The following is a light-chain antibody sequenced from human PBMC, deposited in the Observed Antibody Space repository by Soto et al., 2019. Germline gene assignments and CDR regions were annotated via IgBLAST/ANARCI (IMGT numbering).Light chain of an antibody. J-gene: IGKJ5*01. Sequence: ETVLTQSPGTLSLSPGEIATLSCRASQSVSSGFLAWYQQKLGRAPRLLIYGASSRATGIPDRFSGSGSGTDFTLTFSSLQSEDFAVYYCQQYNNWPPITFGQGTRLEIK. CDR2: GAS. CDR1: QSVSSGF. V-gene: IGKV3-20*01. CDR3: QQYNNWPPIT.